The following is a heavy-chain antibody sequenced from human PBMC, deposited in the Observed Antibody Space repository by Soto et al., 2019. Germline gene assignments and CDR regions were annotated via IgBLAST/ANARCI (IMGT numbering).Heavy chain of an antibody. J-gene: IGHJ5*02. CDR1: GGSISSSNW. V-gene: IGHV4-4*02. D-gene: IGHD1-26*01. Sequence: PSETLSLTCAVSGGSISSSNWWSWVRQPPGKGLEWIGEIYHSGSTNYNPSLKSRVTISVDKSKNQFSLKLSSVTAADTAVYYCARGRLVGATTWWFDPWGQGTLVTVSS. CDR2: IYHSGST. CDR3: ARGRLVGATTWWFDP.